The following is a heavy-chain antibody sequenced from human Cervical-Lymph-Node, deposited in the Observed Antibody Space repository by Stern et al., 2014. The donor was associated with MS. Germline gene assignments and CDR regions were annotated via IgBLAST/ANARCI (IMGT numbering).Heavy chain of an antibody. CDR3: ARGLQGYVYWYFDL. V-gene: IGHV1-69*01. CDR1: GGSFSNYT. CDR2: IIPIVDAA. Sequence: VQMVQSEAEARKPGSSVTLSCQASGGSFSNYTISWVRQAPGQGLEWMAGIIPIVDAANYAQKFRDRVTITADDATGTVSMDLTNLTSEDTAVYYCARGLQGYVYWYFDLWGRGTLVTVST. D-gene: IGHD5-12*01. J-gene: IGHJ2*01.